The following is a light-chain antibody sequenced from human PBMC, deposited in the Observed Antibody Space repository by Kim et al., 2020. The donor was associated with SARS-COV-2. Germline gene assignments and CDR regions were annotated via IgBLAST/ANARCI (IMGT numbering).Light chain of an antibody. V-gene: IGLV3-19*01. Sequence: SSELTQDPAVSVALGQTVRITCQGDSLRSYYATWYQQKPGQAPIVVIYGKNNRPSGIPGRFSGSSSGNQASLTITGTQAGDEADYYCNSRDSNDNVVFGGGTELTVL. CDR3: NSRDSNDNVV. CDR1: SLRSYY. CDR2: GKN. J-gene: IGLJ2*01.